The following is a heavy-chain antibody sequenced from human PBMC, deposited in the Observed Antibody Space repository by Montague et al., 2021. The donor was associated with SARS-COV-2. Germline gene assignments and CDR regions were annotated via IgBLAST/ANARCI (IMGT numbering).Heavy chain of an antibody. V-gene: IGHV3-48*03. CDR2: ISSSGSTI. CDR1: GFTFSSYE. J-gene: IGHJ4*02. CDR3: ARDCAYYDILTGYSPKGGFDY. D-gene: IGHD3-9*01. Sequence: SLRLSCAASGFTFSSYEMNWVRQAPGKGLEWVSYISSSGSTIYYSHSVKGRFTISRDNAKNSLYLQMNSLRAEDTAVYYCARDCAYYDILTGYSPKGGFDYWGQGTLVTVSS.